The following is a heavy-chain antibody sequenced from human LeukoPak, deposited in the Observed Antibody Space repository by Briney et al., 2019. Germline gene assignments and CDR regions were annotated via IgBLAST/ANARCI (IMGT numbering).Heavy chain of an antibody. J-gene: IGHJ3*02. V-gene: IGHV4-31*03. D-gene: IGHD3-16*02. CDR1: GGSNNSDGHY. CDR2: IYYNGST. CDR3: ARVTFGGVIVTPDDAFDI. Sequence: SETLSLTCTVSGGSNNSDGHYWSWIRQHPGKGLEWIGYIYYNGSTYYNPSLKSRITTLVDMSKNQFSLKLSSVTAADTAVYYCARVTFGGVIVTPDDAFDIWGQGTMVTVSS.